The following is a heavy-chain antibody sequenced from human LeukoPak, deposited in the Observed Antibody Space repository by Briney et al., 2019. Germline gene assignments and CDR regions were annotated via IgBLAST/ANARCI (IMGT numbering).Heavy chain of an antibody. J-gene: IGHJ5*02. CDR3: ARGADTGYSSDS. V-gene: IGHV3-74*01. CDR1: GFTFSKFA. CDR2: INSDARST. Sequence: GGSLRLSCAAAGFTFSKFAMHWVRQAPGKGLVWVSRINSDARSTSYADSVKGRFTISRDNAKNTLYLQMNSLRAEDTAVYYCARGADTGYSSDSWGQGTLVTVSS. D-gene: IGHD6-19*01.